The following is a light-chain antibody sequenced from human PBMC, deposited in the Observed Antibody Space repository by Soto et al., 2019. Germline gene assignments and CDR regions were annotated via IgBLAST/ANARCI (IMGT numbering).Light chain of an antibody. Sequence: QSVLTQPASVSGSLGQSINISCTGTTSNVGGFNLVSWYQQHRGKAPKVILYEVSRRPSGISDRFSGSKSGNTASLTISGLRAEDEADYFCCSSAPESTYVFGTGTKVTVL. V-gene: IGLV2-23*02. J-gene: IGLJ1*01. CDR2: EVS. CDR1: TSNVGGFNL. CDR3: CSSAPESTYV.